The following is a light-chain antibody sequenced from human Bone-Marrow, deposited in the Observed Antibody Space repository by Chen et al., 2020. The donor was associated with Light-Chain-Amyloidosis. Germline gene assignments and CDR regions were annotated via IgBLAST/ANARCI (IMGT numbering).Light chain of an antibody. CDR2: DAS. V-gene: IGLV3-21*02. Sequence: SYVLTQPSSVSAAPGQTATIACGGNNIGSTSVHWYQQTPGQAPLLVVYDASDRPSGIPERLSGSNSGNPATLHISRVEAGDEADYYCQVWDRSSDRPVFGGGTKLTVL. CDR1: NIGSTS. CDR3: QVWDRSSDRPV. J-gene: IGLJ3*02.